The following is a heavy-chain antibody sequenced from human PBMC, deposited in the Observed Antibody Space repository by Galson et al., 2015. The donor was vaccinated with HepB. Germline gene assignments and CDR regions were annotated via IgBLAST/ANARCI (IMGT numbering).Heavy chain of an antibody. CDR3: ARDKDYDFWSGHYYYYYYMDV. V-gene: IGHV3-11*01. J-gene: IGHJ6*03. D-gene: IGHD3-3*01. Sequence: SLRLSCAASGFTFSDYYMSWIRQAPGKGLEWVSYISSSGSTIYYADSVKGRFTISRDNAKNSLYLQMNSLRAEDTAVYYCARDKDYDFWSGHYYYYYYMDVWGKGTTVTVSS. CDR2: ISSSGSTI. CDR1: GFTFSDYY.